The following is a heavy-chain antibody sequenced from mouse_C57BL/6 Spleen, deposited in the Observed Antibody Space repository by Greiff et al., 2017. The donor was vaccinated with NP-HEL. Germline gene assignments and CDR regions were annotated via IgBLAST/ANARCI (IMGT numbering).Heavy chain of an antibody. J-gene: IGHJ1*03. CDR3: ASPYYYGSSPWYFDV. CDR2: INPNYGTT. D-gene: IGHD1-1*01. CDR1: GYSFTDYN. V-gene: IGHV1-39*01. Sequence: EVQLQQSGPELVKPGALVKISCKASGYSFTDYNMNWVKQSNGKSLEWIGVINPNYGTTSYNQKFKGKATLTVDQSSSTAYMQLNSLTSEDSAVYYCASPYYYGSSPWYFDVWGTGTTVTVSS.